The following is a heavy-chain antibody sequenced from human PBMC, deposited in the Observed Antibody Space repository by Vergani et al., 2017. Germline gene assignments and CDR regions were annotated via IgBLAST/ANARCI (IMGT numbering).Heavy chain of an antibody. CDR3: ARFSIQNWFDP. D-gene: IGHD3-3*01. Sequence: QVQLQESGPGLVKPSETLSLTCTVSGGSISSYYWSWIRQPPGKGLEWIGYIYYSGSTNYNPSLKSRGTISVDTSKNQFSLKLSSVTAADTAVYYCARFSIQNWFDPWGQGTLVTVSS. CDR1: GGSISSYY. CDR2: IYYSGST. V-gene: IGHV4-59*01. J-gene: IGHJ5*02.